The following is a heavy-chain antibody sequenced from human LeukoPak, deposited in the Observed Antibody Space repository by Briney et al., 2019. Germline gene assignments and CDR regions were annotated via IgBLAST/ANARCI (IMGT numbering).Heavy chain of an antibody. J-gene: IGHJ5*02. CDR2: INAGNGNT. V-gene: IGHV1-3*01. CDR1: GYTFTSYA. D-gene: IGHD2-15*01. CDR3: ARGLGYCSGGSCHNNWFDP. Sequence: ASVKVSCKASGYTFTSYAMHWVRQAPGQRLEWMGWINAGNGNTKYSQKFQGRVTITRDTSASTAYMELSSLRSEDTAVYYCARGLGYCSGGSCHNNWFDPWGQGTPVTVSS.